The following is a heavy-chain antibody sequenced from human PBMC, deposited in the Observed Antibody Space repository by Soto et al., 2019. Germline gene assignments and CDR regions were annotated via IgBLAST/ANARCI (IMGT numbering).Heavy chain of an antibody. CDR1: GFTFSSHA. CDR3: ARRITMVRGPYYYYAMDV. CDR2: ITSTSSTK. V-gene: IGHV3-48*02. D-gene: IGHD3-10*01. Sequence: PGGSLRLSCAASGFTFSSHAMNWVRQAPGKGLECLSYITSTSSTKHYAASVEGRFTISRDNAKNSLYLQMNSLRDEDTAVYYCARRITMVRGPYYYYAMDVWGQGTTVTVSS. J-gene: IGHJ6*02.